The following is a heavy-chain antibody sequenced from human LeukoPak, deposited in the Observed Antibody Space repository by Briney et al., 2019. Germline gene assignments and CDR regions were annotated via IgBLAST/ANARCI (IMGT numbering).Heavy chain of an antibody. J-gene: IGHJ4*02. D-gene: IGHD4-23*01. CDR1: GGSFSGYY. CDR3: ARARWLSYYFDY. CDR2: INHSGST. Sequence: PSETPSLTCAVYGGSFSGYYWSWIRQPPGKGLEWIGEINHSGSTNYNPSLKSRVTISVDTSKNQFSLKLSSVTAADTAVYYCARARWLSYYFDYWGQGTLVTVSS. V-gene: IGHV4-34*01.